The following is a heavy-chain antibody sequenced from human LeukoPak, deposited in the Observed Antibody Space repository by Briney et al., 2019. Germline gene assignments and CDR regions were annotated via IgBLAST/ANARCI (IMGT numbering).Heavy chain of an antibody. J-gene: IGHJ6*03. CDR2: ISNSGSTI. D-gene: IGHD4-17*01. CDR3: ARGYGDDGIDFYYMDV. V-gene: IGHV3-11*01. CDR1: GSTFSDYY. Sequence: KSGGSLRLSCAASGSTFSDYYISWIRQAPGKGLEWVLYISNSGSTIYYADAVKGRFTISRDNAKNSLYLQMNSLRVEDTAVYYCARGYGDDGIDFYYMDVWGKGTTVTVSS.